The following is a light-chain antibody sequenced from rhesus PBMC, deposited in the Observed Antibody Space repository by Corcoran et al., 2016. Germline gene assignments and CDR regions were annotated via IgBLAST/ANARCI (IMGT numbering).Light chain of an antibody. CDR1: QSIPSSNGYNY. J-gene: IGKJ3*01. CDR3: IQALQAPFT. V-gene: IGKV2-60*01. Sequence: DTVMTQTPLSLPVTLGEPASISCRSSQSIPSSNGYNYLNWYRQKPGQSPQLLIYYGSNRASGGPDRVSGSGSGTDFTLKISRVQAEDLGVYYCIQALQAPFTFGPGTKLDIK. CDR2: YGS.